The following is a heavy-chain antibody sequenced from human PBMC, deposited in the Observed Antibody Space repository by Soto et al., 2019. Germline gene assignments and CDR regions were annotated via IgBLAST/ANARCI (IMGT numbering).Heavy chain of an antibody. V-gene: IGHV4-31*03. J-gene: IGHJ6*02. CDR2: SYYSGST. CDR1: GGSISSGGYY. Sequence: PSETLSLTCTVSGGSISSGGYYWSWIRQHPGKGLEWIGYSYYSGSTYYNPSLKSRVTISVDTSKNQFSLKLSSVTAADTAVYYCARGLRDYYYYGMDVWGQGTTVTVSS. CDR3: ARGLRDYYYYGMDV.